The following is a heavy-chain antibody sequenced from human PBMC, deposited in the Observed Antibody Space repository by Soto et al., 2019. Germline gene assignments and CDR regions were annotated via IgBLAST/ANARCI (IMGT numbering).Heavy chain of an antibody. CDR3: AHSRCGGDCLQSYSSHYYYGMDV. J-gene: IGHJ6*02. D-gene: IGHD2-21*02. CDR2: IYWDGDK. V-gene: IGHV2-5*02. Sequence: QITLKESGPTLVKPTQTLTLTCTFSGFSLNTGGLGVGWIRQPPGKALEWLALIYWDGDKRYSPSLKSRLSITKETTNNQVVLTRTNTDPVDTAKYYCAHSRCGGDCLQSYSSHYYYGMDVWGQGTTVTVSS. CDR1: GFSLNTGGLG.